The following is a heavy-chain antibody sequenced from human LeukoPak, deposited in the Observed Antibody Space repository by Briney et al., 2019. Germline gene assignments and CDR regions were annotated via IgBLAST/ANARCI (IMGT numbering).Heavy chain of an antibody. Sequence: ASVKVSCKASGYTFTGYYMHWVRQAPGQGLEWMGWINPKSGGTNYAQQLQGRVTMTRDTSISTAYMELSGLRSDDTAVYYCAKFEGVAGYFDHWGQGTLVTVSS. CDR1: GYTFTGYY. J-gene: IGHJ4*02. D-gene: IGHD6-19*01. CDR3: AKFEGVAGYFDH. CDR2: INPKSGGT. V-gene: IGHV1-2*02.